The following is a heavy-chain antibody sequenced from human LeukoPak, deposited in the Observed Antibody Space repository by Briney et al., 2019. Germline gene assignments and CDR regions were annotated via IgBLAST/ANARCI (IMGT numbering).Heavy chain of an antibody. CDR3: AKDAAGTTGFDP. CDR2: ISYDGSNK. J-gene: IGHJ5*02. D-gene: IGHD1-1*01. Sequence: GGSLRLSCAASGFTFSSYGMHWVRQAPGKGLGWVAVISYDGSNKYYADSVKGRFTISRDNSKNTLYLQMNSLRAEDTAVYYCAKDAAGTTGFDPWGQGTLVTVSS. V-gene: IGHV3-30*18. CDR1: GFTFSSYG.